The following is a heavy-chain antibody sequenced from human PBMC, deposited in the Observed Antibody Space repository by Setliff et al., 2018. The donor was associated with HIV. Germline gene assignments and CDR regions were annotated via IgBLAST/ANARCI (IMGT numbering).Heavy chain of an antibody. Sequence: GGSLRLSCAASGFTFSSNHMSWVRQAPGKGLEWVSVIYSGGNTYYADSVKGRFTISRDNSKNTLYFQMNSLRAEDTAVYYCASIELAAMVPVDYWGQGTLVTVSS. CDR1: GFTFSSNH. CDR2: IYSGGNT. J-gene: IGHJ4*02. V-gene: IGHV3-66*01. CDR3: ASIELAAMVPVDY. D-gene: IGHD5-18*01.